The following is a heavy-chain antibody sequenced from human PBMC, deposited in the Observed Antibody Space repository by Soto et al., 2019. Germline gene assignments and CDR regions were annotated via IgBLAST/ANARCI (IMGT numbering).Heavy chain of an antibody. V-gene: IGHV3-30*18. J-gene: IGHJ4*02. D-gene: IGHD2-15*01. CDR3: AKDGAPRYCTRSSCHPAGAY. CDR2: ISYDGSNE. Sequence: QVQLVESGGGVVQPGRSLRLSCAGSGFTFSNYGLHWVRQAPGKGPEWVAAISYDGSNEYYADSGKGRFTISRDKSKNMLYLQMDSLRPEDTAVYYCAKDGAPRYCTRSSCHPAGAYWGQGTLVTVSS. CDR1: GFTFSNYG.